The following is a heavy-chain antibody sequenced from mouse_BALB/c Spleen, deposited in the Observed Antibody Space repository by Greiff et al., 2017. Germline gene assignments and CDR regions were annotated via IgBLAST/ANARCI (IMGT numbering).Heavy chain of an antibody. D-gene: IGHD1-1*01. V-gene: IGHV1S22*01. CDR2: IYPGSGST. J-gene: IGHJ2*01. CDR3: TRSKALYYYGSSPDY. Sequence: LQQPGSELVRPGASVKLSCKASGYTFTSYWMHWVKQRPGQGLEWIGNIYPGSGSTNYDEKFKSKATLTVDTSSSTAYMQLSSLTSEDSAVYYCTRSKALYYYGSSPDYWGQGTTLTVSS. CDR1: GYTFTSYW.